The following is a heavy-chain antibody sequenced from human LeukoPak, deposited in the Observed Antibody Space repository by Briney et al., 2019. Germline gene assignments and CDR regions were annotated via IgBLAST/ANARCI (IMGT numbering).Heavy chain of an antibody. CDR3: ARLSTAAADY. Sequence: PSETLSLTCTVSGGSISSYYWSWIRQPPGKGLEWIGYIYYSGSTNYNPSLKSRVTISVDTSKNQFSLKLSSVTAADTAVYYCARLSTAAADYWGQGTLVTVSS. V-gene: IGHV4-59*01. CDR2: IYYSGST. J-gene: IGHJ4*02. D-gene: IGHD6-13*01. CDR1: GGSISSYY.